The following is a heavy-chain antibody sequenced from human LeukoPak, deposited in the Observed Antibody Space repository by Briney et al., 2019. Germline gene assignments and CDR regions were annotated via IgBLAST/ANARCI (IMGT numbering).Heavy chain of an antibody. CDR3: ARGGYCSSTSCYIFDY. CDR1: GGSISSHY. J-gene: IGHJ4*02. Sequence: SETLSLTCTVSGGSISSHYWSWIRQPPGKGLEWIGYIYYSGNTNYNPSLKSRVTISVDTSKNQFSLKLSSETAADTAVYYCARGGYCSSTSCYIFDYWGQGTLVTVSS. D-gene: IGHD2-2*02. V-gene: IGHV4-59*11. CDR2: IYYSGNT.